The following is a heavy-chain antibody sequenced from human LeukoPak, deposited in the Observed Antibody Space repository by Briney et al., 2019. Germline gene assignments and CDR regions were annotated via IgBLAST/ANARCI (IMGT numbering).Heavy chain of an antibody. J-gene: IGHJ3*02. V-gene: IGHV3-11*04. CDR3: ARHRSGGSQDDAFDI. D-gene: IGHD2-15*01. Sequence: GGSLRLSCAASGFTFSDYYMSWIRQAPGKGLEWVSYISSSGSTIYYADSVKGRFTISRDNAKNSLYLQMNSLRAEDTAVYYCARHRSGGSQDDAFDIWGQGTLVTVSS. CDR2: ISSSGSTI. CDR1: GFTFSDYY.